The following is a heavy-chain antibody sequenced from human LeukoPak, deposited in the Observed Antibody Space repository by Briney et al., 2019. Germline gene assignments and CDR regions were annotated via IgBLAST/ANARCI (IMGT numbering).Heavy chain of an antibody. CDR1: GYTFTSYG. CDR3: ARDNRRYCSSTSCYLYY. V-gene: IGHV1-18*01. CDR2: ISAYNGNT. D-gene: IGHD2-2*01. Sequence: ASVKVSCKAYGYTFTSYGISWVRQAPGQGLEWMGWISAYNGNTNYAQKLQGRVTMTTDTSTSTAYMELRSLRSDDTAVYYCARDNRRYCSSTSCYLYYWGQGTLVTVSS. J-gene: IGHJ4*02.